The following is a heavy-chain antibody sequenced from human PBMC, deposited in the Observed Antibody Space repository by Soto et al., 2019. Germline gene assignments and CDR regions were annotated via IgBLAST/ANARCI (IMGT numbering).Heavy chain of an antibody. V-gene: IGHV4-59*01. Sequence: SETLSLTCTVSGGSISGYYWSWIRQPPGKRLEWIGYIYYTGSTNYNPSLRSRVTISVDTSKNQFSLKLSSVTAADTAVYYCARVHSSSSGYYFDYWGQGTLVTVSS. J-gene: IGHJ4*02. CDR1: GGSISGYY. CDR3: ARVHSSSSGYYFDY. D-gene: IGHD6-6*01. CDR2: IYYTGST.